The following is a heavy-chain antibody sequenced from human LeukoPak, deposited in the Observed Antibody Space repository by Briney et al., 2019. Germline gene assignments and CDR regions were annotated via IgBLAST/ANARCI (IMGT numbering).Heavy chain of an antibody. CDR1: GYTFIGFY. V-gene: IGHV1-18*04. J-gene: IGHJ3*02. Sequence: ASVKVSCKASGYTFIGFYMHWVRQAPGQGLEWMGWISAYNGNTNYAQKLQGRVTMTTDTSTSTAYMELRSLRSDDTAVYYCARVGDGYNYRTDAFDIWGQGTMVTVSS. CDR3: ARVGDGYNYRTDAFDI. CDR2: ISAYNGNT. D-gene: IGHD5-24*01.